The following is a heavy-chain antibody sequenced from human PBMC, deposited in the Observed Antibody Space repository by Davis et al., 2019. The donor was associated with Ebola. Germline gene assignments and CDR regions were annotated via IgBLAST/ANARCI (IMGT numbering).Heavy chain of an antibody. Sequence: GESLKISCAASGFTFSDYYMTWIRQAPGKGLECISYISGSGSVIVYADSVKGRFNISRDNAKNSLFLQMNSLRAEDTAVYYCTRDPRSLDYLGQGTLVTVSS. CDR2: ISGSGSVI. CDR1: GFTFSDYY. J-gene: IGHJ4*02. CDR3: TRDPRSLDY. V-gene: IGHV3-11*04.